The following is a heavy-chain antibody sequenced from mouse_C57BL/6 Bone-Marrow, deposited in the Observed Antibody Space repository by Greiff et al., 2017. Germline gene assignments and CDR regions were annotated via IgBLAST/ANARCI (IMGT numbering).Heavy chain of an antibody. CDR3: ASLYYGSSYGWYFDV. V-gene: IGHV14-2*01. CDR2: IDPEDGET. CDR1: GFNIKDYY. Sequence: EVKLVESGAELVKPGASVKLSCTASGFNIKDYYMHWVKQRTEQGLEWIGRIDPEDGETKYAPKFQGKATITADTSSNTAYLQLSSLTSEDTAVYYCASLYYGSSYGWYFDVWGKGTTVTVSS. J-gene: IGHJ1*03. D-gene: IGHD1-1*01.